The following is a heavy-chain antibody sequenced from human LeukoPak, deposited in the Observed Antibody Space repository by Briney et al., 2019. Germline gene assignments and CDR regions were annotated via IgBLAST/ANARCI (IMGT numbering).Heavy chain of an antibody. D-gene: IGHD5-12*01. CDR3: ARSGRGTYYYFDL. V-gene: IGHV1-18*01. Sequence: ASVKVSCKASSYTFTRYGISWVRQAPGQGLEWMGWISGSNGNTNYAQKFLGRVTMTADTSTSTAYMELRSLTSDDTAVYYCARSGRGTYYYFDLWGQGTLVSVSS. CDR2: ISGSNGNT. J-gene: IGHJ4*02. CDR1: SYTFTRYG.